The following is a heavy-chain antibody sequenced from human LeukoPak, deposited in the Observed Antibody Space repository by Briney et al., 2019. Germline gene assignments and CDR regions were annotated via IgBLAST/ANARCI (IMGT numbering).Heavy chain of an antibody. CDR3: ARDPAGWLPDFDY. D-gene: IGHD5-24*01. CDR1: GFIFRSYW. CDR2: INSDGSST. J-gene: IGHJ4*02. Sequence: GGSLRLSCAASGFIFRSYWMHWVRQAPGKGLVWVSRINSDGSSTSYADSVKGRFTISRDNAKNTLYLRMNSLRAEDTAVYYCARDPAGWLPDFDYWGQGTLVTVSS. V-gene: IGHV3-74*01.